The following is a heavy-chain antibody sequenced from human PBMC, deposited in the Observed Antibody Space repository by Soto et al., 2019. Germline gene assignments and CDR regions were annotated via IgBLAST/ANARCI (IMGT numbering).Heavy chain of an antibody. CDR1: GGSISRSNW. CDR3: ARGNAVPAATTLTHGYYYYYGMDV. Sequence: SETLSLTCAVSGGSISRSNWLSWVRQPPGKGLEWIGEIYHSGSTNYNPSLKSRVTISVDKSKNQFSLKLSSVTAADTAVYYCARGNAVPAATTLTHGYYYYYGMDVWGQGTTVTVSS. J-gene: IGHJ6*02. V-gene: IGHV4-4*02. CDR2: IYHSGST. D-gene: IGHD2-2*01.